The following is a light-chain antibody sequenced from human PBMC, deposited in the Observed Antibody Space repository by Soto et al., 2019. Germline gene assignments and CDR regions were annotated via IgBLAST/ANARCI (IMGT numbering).Light chain of an antibody. Sequence: QSALTQPASVSGSPGQSITISFTGTSSDVGGYNYVSWYQQHPGKAPKLMIYEVSNRPSGISNRFSGSKSGNTASLTISGLQAEDGADYCCSSYTSSSTWVFGGGTKLTVL. J-gene: IGLJ3*02. V-gene: IGLV2-14*01. CDR3: SSYTSSSTWV. CDR1: SSDVGGYNY. CDR2: EVS.